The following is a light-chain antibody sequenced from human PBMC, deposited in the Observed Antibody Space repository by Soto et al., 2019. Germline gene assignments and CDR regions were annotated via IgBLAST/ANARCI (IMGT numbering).Light chain of an antibody. CDR3: QQRSKWPVT. V-gene: IGKV3D-20*02. CDR1: QSFNSIY. Sequence: ESVLTQSPGTLSLSPGERATLSCRASQSFNSIYLAWYQQKPGQAPRLLIYGASNRATGIPDRFSGSGSGTDFTLTISSLEAEDFALYYCQQRSKWPVTFGGGTKVDIK. J-gene: IGKJ4*01. CDR2: GAS.